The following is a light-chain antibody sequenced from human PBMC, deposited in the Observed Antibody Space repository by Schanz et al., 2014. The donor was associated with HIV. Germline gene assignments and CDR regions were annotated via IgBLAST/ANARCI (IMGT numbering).Light chain of an antibody. CDR2: DFA. V-gene: IGLV2-14*03. Sequence: QSALTQPPSAPGSPGQSISISCTGTSSDLGRLNCVSWYQQHPGKAPKLVISDFANRPSGISPRFSASKSDNTASLTISGLQAEDEGDYYCCSCTNTNTWVFGGGTKLTVL. J-gene: IGLJ3*02. CDR3: CSCTNTNTWV. CDR1: SSDLGRLNC.